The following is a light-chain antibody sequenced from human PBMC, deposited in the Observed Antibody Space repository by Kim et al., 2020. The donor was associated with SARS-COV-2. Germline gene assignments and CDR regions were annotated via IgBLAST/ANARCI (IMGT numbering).Light chain of an antibody. J-gene: IGLJ2*01. Sequence: QSALTQPASVSGSPGQSITISCTGSGSDIGDYNFVSWYQQFPGKAPKLILYAVVKRSSGLSSRFSGSKSGNTASLSISGLQAEDEADYYCSSFSTSGTHVIFGGGTRLTVL. CDR2: AVV. CDR1: GSDIGDYNF. CDR3: SSFSTSGTHVI. V-gene: IGLV2-14*03.